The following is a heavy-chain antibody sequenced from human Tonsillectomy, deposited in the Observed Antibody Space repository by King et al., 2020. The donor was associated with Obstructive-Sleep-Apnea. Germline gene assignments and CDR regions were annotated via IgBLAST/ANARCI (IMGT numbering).Heavy chain of an antibody. CDR3: ARDGCSSTSARCAFDI. CDR2: ISSSSSTL. D-gene: IGHD2-2*01. CDR1: GFTFSSYS. Sequence: VQLVESGGGLVQPGGSLRLSCAASGFTFSSYSMNWVRQAPGKGLEWVSYISSSSSTLYYADSVKGRFTISRDNAKNSLYLQMNSLRAEDTAVYYCARDGCSSTSARCAFDIWGQGTMVTVSS. V-gene: IGHV3-48*04. J-gene: IGHJ3*02.